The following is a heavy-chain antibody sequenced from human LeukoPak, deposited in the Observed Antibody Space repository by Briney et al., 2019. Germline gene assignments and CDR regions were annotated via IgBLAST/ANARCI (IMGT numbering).Heavy chain of an antibody. V-gene: IGHV1-69*06. Sequence: ASVKVSCKASGYTFTGYYMHWVRQAPGQGLEWMGGIIPIFGTANYAQKFQGRVTITADKSTSTAYMELSSLRSEDTAVYYCGYGYSSNYYYYYYMDVWGKGTTVTISS. J-gene: IGHJ6*03. CDR3: GYGYSSNYYYYYYMDV. CDR1: GYTFTGYY. CDR2: IIPIFGTA. D-gene: IGHD5-18*01.